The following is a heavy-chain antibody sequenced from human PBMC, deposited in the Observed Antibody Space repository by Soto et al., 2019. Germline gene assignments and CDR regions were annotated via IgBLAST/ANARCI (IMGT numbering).Heavy chain of an antibody. CDR2: IIPIFGTA. D-gene: IGHD5-12*01. Sequence: ASVKVSCKASGGTFSSYAISWVRQAPGQGLEWMGGIIPIFGTANYAQKFQGRVTITADESTSTAYMELSSMRSEDTAVYYCARPSARDGYNYNDAFHTRGQGTMVTV. CDR1: GGTFSSYA. V-gene: IGHV1-69*13. J-gene: IGHJ3*02. CDR3: ARPSARDGYNYNDAFHT.